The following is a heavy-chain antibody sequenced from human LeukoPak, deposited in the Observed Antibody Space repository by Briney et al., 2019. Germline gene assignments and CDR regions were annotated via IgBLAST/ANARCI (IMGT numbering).Heavy chain of an antibody. CDR1: GYTFTGYY. J-gene: IGHJ3*02. V-gene: IGHV1-2*02. CDR3: ARSTVVPAAPGDAFDI. CDR2: INPTSGGT. D-gene: IGHD2-2*01. Sequence: GASVKVSCKASGYTFTGYYMHWVRQAPGQGLEWMGLINPTSGGTNYAQKFQGRVTMTRDTSISTAYMELSRLRSDDTAVYYCARSTVVPAAPGDAFDIWGQGTMVTVSS.